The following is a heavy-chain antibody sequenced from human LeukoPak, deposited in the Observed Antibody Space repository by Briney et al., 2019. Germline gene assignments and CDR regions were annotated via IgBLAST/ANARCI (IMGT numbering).Heavy chain of an antibody. CDR2: IYHSGST. V-gene: IGHV4-59*01. D-gene: IGHD5-18*01. CDR1: GGSIRSYY. Sequence: PSETLSLTCTVSGGSIRSYYWSWIRQPPGKGLEWIGYIYHSGSTNYNPSLKSRVTISVDTSKTQFSLKLSSVTAADTAVYYCVKITEYTYGTLDYWGQGTLVTVSS. CDR3: VKITEYTYGTLDY. J-gene: IGHJ4*02.